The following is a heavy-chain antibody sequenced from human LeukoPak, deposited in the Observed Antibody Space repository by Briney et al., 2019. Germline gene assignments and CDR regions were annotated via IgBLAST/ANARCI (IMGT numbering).Heavy chain of an antibody. Sequence: GGSLRLSCAASGFTFSSYWMSWVRQAPGKGLEWVANIKQDGSEKYYVDSVKGRFTISRDNAKNSLYLQMNSLRAEDTAVYYCTRDQEPHYYDSSGYGDYWGQGTLVTVSS. J-gene: IGHJ4*02. D-gene: IGHD3-22*01. V-gene: IGHV3-7*01. CDR3: TRDQEPHYYDSSGYGDY. CDR1: GFTFSSYW. CDR2: IKQDGSEK.